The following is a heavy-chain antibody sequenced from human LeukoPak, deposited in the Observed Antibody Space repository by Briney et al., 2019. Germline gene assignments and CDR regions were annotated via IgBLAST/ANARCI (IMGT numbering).Heavy chain of an antibody. V-gene: IGHV4-38-2*02. J-gene: IGHJ4*02. Sequence: SETLSLTCTVSGYSISSGYYWGWIRQPPGKGLEWIGSIYYSGSTYYNPSLKSRVTISVDTSKNQFSLKLSSVTAADTAIYYCAKHYMGSSYNRGLDSWGQGTLVTVSS. CDR3: AKHYMGSSYNRGLDS. CDR1: GYSISSGYY. D-gene: IGHD3-10*01. CDR2: IYYSGST.